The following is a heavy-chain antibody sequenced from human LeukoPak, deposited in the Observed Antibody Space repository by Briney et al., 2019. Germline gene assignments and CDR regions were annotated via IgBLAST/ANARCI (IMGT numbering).Heavy chain of an antibody. Sequence: GGSLRLSCAASGFTFSSYGMHWVRQAPGKGLEWVAVIWYDGSNKYYADSVKGRFTISRDNSKNTVYLQMNSLRAEDTAVYYCARGGDGYKLDYWGQGTLVTVSS. J-gene: IGHJ4*02. CDR1: GFTFSSYG. CDR2: IWYDGSNK. V-gene: IGHV3-33*01. D-gene: IGHD5-24*01. CDR3: ARGGDGYKLDY.